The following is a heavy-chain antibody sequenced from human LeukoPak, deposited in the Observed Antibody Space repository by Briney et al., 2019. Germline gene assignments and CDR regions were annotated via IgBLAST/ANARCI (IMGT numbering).Heavy chain of an antibody. D-gene: IGHD5-18*01. J-gene: IGHJ4*02. CDR3: ARDTTSDTAMSNYFDY. V-gene: IGHV4-34*01. CDR1: GGSFSGYY. Sequence: SETLSLTCAVYGGSFSGYYWSWIRQPPGKGLEWIGEINHSGSTNYNPSLKSRVTISVDTSKNQFSLKLSSVTAADTAVYYCARDTTSDTAMSNYFDYWGQGTLVTVSS. CDR2: INHSGST.